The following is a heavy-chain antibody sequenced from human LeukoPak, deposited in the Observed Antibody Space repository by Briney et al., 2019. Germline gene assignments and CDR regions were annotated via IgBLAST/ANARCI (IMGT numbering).Heavy chain of an antibody. D-gene: IGHD3-22*01. J-gene: IGHJ4*02. CDR3: ARGGREDYYDSSGYIDY. Sequence: PSETLSLTCTVSGGSISSGGYYWSWIRQPPGKGLEWIGYIYHSGSTYYNPSLKSRVTISVDRSKNQFSLKLSSVTAADTAVYYCARGGREDYYDSSGYIDYWGQGTLVTVSS. CDR2: IYHSGST. V-gene: IGHV4-30-2*01. CDR1: GGSISSGGYY.